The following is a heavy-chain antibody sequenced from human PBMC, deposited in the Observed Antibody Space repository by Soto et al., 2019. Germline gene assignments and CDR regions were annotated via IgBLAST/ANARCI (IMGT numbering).Heavy chain of an antibody. CDR2: IIPIFGTA. CDR1: GGTFSSYA. J-gene: IGHJ6*02. V-gene: IGHV1-69*13. Sequence: SVKVSCKASGGTFSSYAISWVRQAPGQGLEWMGGIIPIFGTANYAQKFQGRVTITADESTSTAYMELSSLRSEDTAVYYCARATDILTGYRNYYYYDGMDVWGQGTTVTVSS. D-gene: IGHD3-9*01. CDR3: ARATDILTGYRNYYYYDGMDV.